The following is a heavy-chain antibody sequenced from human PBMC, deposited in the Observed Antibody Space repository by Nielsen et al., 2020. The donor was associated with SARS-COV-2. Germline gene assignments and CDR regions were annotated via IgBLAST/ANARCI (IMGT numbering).Heavy chain of an antibody. J-gene: IGHJ3*02. V-gene: IGHV3-21*01. Sequence: GESLKISCAASGFTFSSYSMNWVRQAPGKGLEWVSSISSSSSYIYYADSVKGRFTISRDNAKNSLYLQMNSLRAEDTAVYYCARESYYDSSGYYPDSFDIWGQGTMVTVSS. D-gene: IGHD3-22*01. CDR2: ISSSSSYI. CDR3: ARESYYDSSGYYPDSFDI. CDR1: GFTFSSYS.